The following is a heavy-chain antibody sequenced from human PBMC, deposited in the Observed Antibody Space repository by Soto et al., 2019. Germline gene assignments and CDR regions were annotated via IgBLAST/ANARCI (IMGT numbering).Heavy chain of an antibody. Sequence: PSETLSLTCTVSGGSISNYYWNWIRQSPGKGLEWIGYIYSSGSTHYNPSLQNRVTISIDTSKNQVSLKVNSVTAADTAVYYCARDYPHSYGLYFFDYWGQGTPVIVSS. CDR3: ARDYPHSYGLYFFDY. CDR1: GGSISNYY. J-gene: IGHJ4*02. CDR2: IYSSGST. V-gene: IGHV4-59*12. D-gene: IGHD4-17*01.